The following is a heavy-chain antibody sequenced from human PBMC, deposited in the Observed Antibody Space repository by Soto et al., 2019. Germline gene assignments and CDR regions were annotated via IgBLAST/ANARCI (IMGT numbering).Heavy chain of an antibody. CDR3: AKDLIGMEYSSSWANWFDP. V-gene: IGHV3-23*01. D-gene: IGHD6-13*01. J-gene: IGHJ5*02. CDR2: ISGSGGST. CDR1: GFTFSSYA. Sequence: PGESLXISCAASGFTFSSYAMSWVRQAPGKGLEWVSAISGSGGSTYYADSVKGRFTISRDNSKNTLYLQMNSLRAEDTAVYYCAKDLIGMEYSSSWANWFDPWGQGTLVTVSS.